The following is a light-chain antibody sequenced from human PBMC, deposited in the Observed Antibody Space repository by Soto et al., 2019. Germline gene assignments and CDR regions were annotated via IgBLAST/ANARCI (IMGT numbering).Light chain of an antibody. J-gene: IGKJ1*01. CDR1: QSVKNN. V-gene: IGKV3-15*01. CDR2: GAF. CDR3: QQYNNWPVGT. Sequence: EVVMTQSPATLSVSPGERATLSCRASQSVKNNLAWYQQKRGQSPRLLIYGAFTRATGVPARFSGSGSGTEFTLTISSLQSEDFAIYYCQQYNNWPVGTFGQGTKVEIK.